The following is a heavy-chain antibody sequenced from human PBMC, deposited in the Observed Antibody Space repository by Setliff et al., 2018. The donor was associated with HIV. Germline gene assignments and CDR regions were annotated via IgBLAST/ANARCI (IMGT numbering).Heavy chain of an antibody. V-gene: IGHV7-4-1*02. CDR1: SYTFNIYA. J-gene: IGHJ4*02. Sequence: GASVKVSCKYSYTFNIYAINWVRQAPGQGPEWMGWINTKTAYPMYARDFTGHFVFSLDTSLTTAFLQINSLKAGDTAMYYCAKVGDNADGLDYWGQGTMVTVSS. CDR3: AKVGDNADGLDY. CDR2: INTKTAYP. D-gene: IGHD3-16*01.